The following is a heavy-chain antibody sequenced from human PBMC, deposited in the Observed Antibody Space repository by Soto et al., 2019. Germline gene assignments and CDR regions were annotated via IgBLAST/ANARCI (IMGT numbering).Heavy chain of an antibody. J-gene: IGHJ5*02. CDR3: ARDRYQLLGGAIWFDP. Sequence: PSETLSLTCTVSGGSISSGDYYWSWIRQPPGKGLEWIGYIYYSGSTNYNPSLKSRVTISVDTSKNQFSLKLSSVTAADTAVYYCARDRYQLLGGAIWFDPWGQGTLVTVSS. V-gene: IGHV4-61*08. CDR2: IYYSGST. D-gene: IGHD2-2*01. CDR1: GGSISSGDYY.